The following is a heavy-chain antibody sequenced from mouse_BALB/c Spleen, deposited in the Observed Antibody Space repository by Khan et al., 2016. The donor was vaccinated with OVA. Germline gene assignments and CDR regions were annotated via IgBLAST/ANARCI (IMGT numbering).Heavy chain of an antibody. V-gene: IGHV3-8*02. CDR1: GDSITSGY. J-gene: IGHJ3*01. Sequence: EVQLQESGPSLVKPSQTLSLTCSVTGDSITSGYWSWIRKFPGNKLEYMGYMIYSGNTYYNPSLKSRISITRHTSKNQYYLQLHSVTTEDTATYYCARATYRYAFAYWGQGTLVTVSA. CDR2: MIYSGNT. CDR3: ARATYRYAFAY. D-gene: IGHD2-14*01.